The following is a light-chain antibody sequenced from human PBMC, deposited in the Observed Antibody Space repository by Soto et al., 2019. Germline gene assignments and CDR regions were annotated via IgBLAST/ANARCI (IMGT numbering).Light chain of an antibody. J-gene: IGKJ5*01. CDR3: QQYRRSSIT. CDR2: GAS. CDR1: QSVSSDY. Sequence: ESVLTQSPGTLSVSPGERATLSCRASQSVSSDYLAWYQQKHDQAPRLLIYGASSRATGIPDRFSGSGSGTDFTLTITRLEPEDFAVYYCQQYRRSSITFGQGTRLEIK. V-gene: IGKV3-20*01.